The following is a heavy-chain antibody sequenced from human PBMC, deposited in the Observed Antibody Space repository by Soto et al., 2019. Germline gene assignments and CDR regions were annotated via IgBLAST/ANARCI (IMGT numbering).Heavy chain of an antibody. CDR2: ISAYNGNT. D-gene: IGHD6-13*01. J-gene: IGHJ4*02. Sequence: ASVKVSCKASGYTFTSYGISWVRQAPGQGLEWMGWISAYNGNTNYAQNLQGRVTMTTDRSTNTAYMELRSLKSDDTAVYYCARVSPSSRAAVPWGQGTLVTVSS. V-gene: IGHV1-18*01. CDR3: ARVSPSSRAAVP. CDR1: GYTFTSYG.